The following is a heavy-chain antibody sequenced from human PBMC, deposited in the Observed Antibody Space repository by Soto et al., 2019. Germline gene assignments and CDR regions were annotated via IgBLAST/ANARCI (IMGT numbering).Heavy chain of an antibody. J-gene: IGHJ6*02. CDR2: IYYSGST. V-gene: IGHV4-61*01. D-gene: IGHD5-18*01. Sequence: QVQLQESGPGLVKPSETLSLTCTVSGGSVSSGSYYWSWIRQPPGKGLEWIGYIYYSGSTNYNPSLKSRVTISVDTSKNQFSLKLSSVTAADTAVYYCAREILYYYGMDVWGQGTTVTVSS. CDR1: GGSVSSGSYY. CDR3: AREILYYYGMDV.